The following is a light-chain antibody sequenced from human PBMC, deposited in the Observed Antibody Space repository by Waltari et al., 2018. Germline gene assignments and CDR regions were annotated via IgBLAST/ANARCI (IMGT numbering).Light chain of an antibody. CDR3: QQYNSYSLLT. CDR2: KAS. J-gene: IGKJ4*01. CDR1: QSISNW. V-gene: IGKV1-5*03. Sequence: DIQMTQSPSTLSASVGDRVTITCGASQSISNWLAGYQQKPGKAPKLLIYKASTLESGVPSRFSGSGSRTEFTLTISSLQPDDFATYYCQQYNSYSLLTFGGGTKVEIK.